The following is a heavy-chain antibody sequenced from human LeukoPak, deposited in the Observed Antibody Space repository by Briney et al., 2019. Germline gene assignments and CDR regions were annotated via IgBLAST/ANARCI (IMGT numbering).Heavy chain of an antibody. J-gene: IGHJ6*03. D-gene: IGHD3-22*01. CDR3: ARGSDSSGYYWGFYYYYYMDV. CDR2: MNPNSGNT. CDR1: GYTFTSYD. V-gene: IGHV1-8*03. Sequence: ASVKVSCKASGYTFTSYDINWVRQATGQGLGWMGWMNPNSGNTGYAQKFQGRVTITRNTSISTAYMELSSLRSEDTAVYYCARGSDSSGYYWGFYYYYYMDVWGKGTTVTVSS.